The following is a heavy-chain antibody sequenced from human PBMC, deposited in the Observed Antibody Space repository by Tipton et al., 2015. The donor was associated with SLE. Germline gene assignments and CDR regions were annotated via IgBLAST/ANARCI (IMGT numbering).Heavy chain of an antibody. D-gene: IGHD3-22*01. CDR2: IYYTGSA. J-gene: IGHJ4*02. CDR1: GGSISSYY. CDR3: ARGGYYDSSGYFDY. Sequence: LRLSCTVSGGSISSYYWSWIRQPPGKGLEWIGYIYYTGSANYNPSLKSRVTISIDTSKNQFSLKVNSVTAADTAVYYCARGGYYDSSGYFDYWGQGTLVTVSS. V-gene: IGHV4-59*01.